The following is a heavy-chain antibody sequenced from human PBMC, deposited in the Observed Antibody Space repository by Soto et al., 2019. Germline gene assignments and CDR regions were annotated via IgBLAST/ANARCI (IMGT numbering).Heavy chain of an antibody. CDR1: GGSISSGGYY. CDR3: ARSYSGYDDFDY. CDR2: IYYSGST. V-gene: IGHV4-31*03. D-gene: IGHD5-12*01. Sequence: SETLSLTCTVSGGSISSGGYYWSWIRQHPGKGLEWIGYIYYSGSTYYNPSLKSRVTISVDTSKNQFSLKLSSVTAADTAVYYCARSYSGYDDFDYWGQGTLVTVSS. J-gene: IGHJ4*02.